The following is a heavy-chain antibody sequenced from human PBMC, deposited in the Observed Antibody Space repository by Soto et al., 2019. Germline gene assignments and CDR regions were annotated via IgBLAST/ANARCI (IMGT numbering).Heavy chain of an antibody. V-gene: IGHV1-8*01. CDR3: ARASTWGVAVAGM. Sequence: QVQLVQSGAEVKKPGASVKVSCKASGYTFTSFDINWVRQATGQGLEWMGWMNPNSGNTGYAQKFQGTVTMTRNTSKSTAYMELSSLRSEDTAVYYCARASTWGVAVAGMWGQGPLVTVSS. J-gene: IGHJ4*02. D-gene: IGHD6-19*01. CDR2: MNPNSGNT. CDR1: GYTFTSFD.